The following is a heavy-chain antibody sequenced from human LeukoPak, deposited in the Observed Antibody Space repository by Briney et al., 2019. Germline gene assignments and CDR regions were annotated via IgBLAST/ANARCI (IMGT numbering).Heavy chain of an antibody. CDR2: IYSGGST. CDR3: ASVWGSLREYDY. CDR1: GLPVSSDY. D-gene: IGHD3-16*01. V-gene: IGHV3-66*01. Sequence: GGSLRLSCAASGLPVSSDYMTWVRQAQGKGLEWVSVIYSGGSTSYADSVKGRFTISRGNSQNTVFLQMNSLRAEDTAVYYCASVWGSLREYDYWGQGTPVTVSS. J-gene: IGHJ4*02.